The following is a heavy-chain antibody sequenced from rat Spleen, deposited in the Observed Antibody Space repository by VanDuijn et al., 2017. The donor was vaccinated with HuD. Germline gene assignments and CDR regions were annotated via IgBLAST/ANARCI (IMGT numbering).Heavy chain of an antibody. V-gene: IGHV5-25*01. CDR2: ISTGGGNT. D-gene: IGHD2-2*01. CDR3: TRAGYLRDWYFDF. Sequence: EVQLVESDGGLVQPGRSLKLSCTASGFTFSDYYMAWVRQAPTKGLEWVATISTGGGNTYYRDSVKGRFTISRDNTKSTLYLQMNSLRSEDTATYYCTRAGYLRDWYFDFWGPGTMVTVSS. J-gene: IGHJ1*01. CDR1: GFTFSDYY.